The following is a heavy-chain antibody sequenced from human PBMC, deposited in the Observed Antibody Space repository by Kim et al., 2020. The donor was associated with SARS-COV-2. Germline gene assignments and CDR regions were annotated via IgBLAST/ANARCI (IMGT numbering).Heavy chain of an antibody. D-gene: IGHD4-17*01. CDR3: ARERTSTVSLDY. Sequence: YDADAVKSRCTISRDNAKYSLYLQMNSLRAEDTAVYYCARERTSTVSLDYWGQGTLVTVSS. J-gene: IGHJ4*02. V-gene: IGHV3-48*03.